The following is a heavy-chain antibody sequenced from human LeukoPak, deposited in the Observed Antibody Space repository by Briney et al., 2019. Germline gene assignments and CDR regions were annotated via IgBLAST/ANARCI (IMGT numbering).Heavy chain of an antibody. CDR1: GGSISSYY. Sequence: PSETLSLTCTVSGGSISSYYWSWIRQPPGKGLEWIGYIYYSGSTNYNPSLKSRVTISVDTSKNQFSLKLSSVTAADTAVYYCARDRGGRRTKDGSGSYGYYYYYGMDVWGQGTTVTVSS. CDR3: ARDRGGRRTKDGSGSYGYYYYYGMDV. J-gene: IGHJ6*02. CDR2: IYYSGST. D-gene: IGHD3-10*01. V-gene: IGHV4-59*01.